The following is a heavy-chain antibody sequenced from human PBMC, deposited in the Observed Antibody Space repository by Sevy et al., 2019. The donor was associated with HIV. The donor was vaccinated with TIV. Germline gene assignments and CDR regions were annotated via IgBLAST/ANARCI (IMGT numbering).Heavy chain of an antibody. V-gene: IGHV1-24*01. CDR2: FDPEDGET. Sequence: ASVKVSCKVSGYTLTELSMHWVRQAPGKGLEWMGGFDPEDGETIYEQKFQGRVTMTEDTSTDTAYMELSSLRSEDTAVYYCPTGTGGKLLWFGELSNYYYYGMDVWGQGTTVTVSS. CDR3: PTGTGGKLLWFGELSNYYYYGMDV. D-gene: IGHD3-10*01. J-gene: IGHJ6*02. CDR1: GYTLTELS.